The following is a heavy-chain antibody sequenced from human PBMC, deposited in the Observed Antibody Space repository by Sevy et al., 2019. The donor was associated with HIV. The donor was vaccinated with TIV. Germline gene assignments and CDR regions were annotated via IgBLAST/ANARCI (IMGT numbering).Heavy chain of an antibody. CDR3: AEGGSIVLRYFDFDY. D-gene: IGHD3-9*01. V-gene: IGHV3-30*02. CDR1: GLTFSSYG. Sequence: GGSLRLSCAASGLTFSSYGMHWVRQAPGKGLEWVAVIRYDGSNKYYADSVKGRFTISRDNSKNTLYLQMNSLRAEDTAVYYCAEGGSIVLRYFDFDYWGQGTLVTVSS. J-gene: IGHJ4*02. CDR2: IRYDGSNK.